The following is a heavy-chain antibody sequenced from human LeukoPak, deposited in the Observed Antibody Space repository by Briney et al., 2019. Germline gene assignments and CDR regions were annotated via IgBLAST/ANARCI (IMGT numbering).Heavy chain of an antibody. CDR3: ARVGSTSPGDY. CDR1: GLIFSSGE. J-gene: IGHJ4*02. D-gene: IGHD6-6*01. V-gene: IGHV3-48*03. Sequence: GGSLRLSCAASGLIFSSGEMNWIRQAPGKGLEWVSYISSSGATVYYADSVKGRFTISRDNAKNSLHLQMNSLRAEDTAVYYCARVGSTSPGDYWGQGTLVTVSS. CDR2: ISSSGATV.